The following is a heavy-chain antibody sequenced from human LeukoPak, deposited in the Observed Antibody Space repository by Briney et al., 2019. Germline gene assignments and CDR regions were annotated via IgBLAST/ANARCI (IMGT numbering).Heavy chain of an antibody. D-gene: IGHD6-6*01. CDR1: GGSFSGYY. CDR2: INHSGST. Sequence: SETLSLTCAVYGGSFSGYYWSWIRQPPGKGLEWIGEINHSGSTNYNPSLKSRVTISVDTSKNQFSLKLSSATAVDTAVYYCARGPGYSSSWGQGTLVTVSS. J-gene: IGHJ4*02. V-gene: IGHV4-34*01. CDR3: ARGPGYSSS.